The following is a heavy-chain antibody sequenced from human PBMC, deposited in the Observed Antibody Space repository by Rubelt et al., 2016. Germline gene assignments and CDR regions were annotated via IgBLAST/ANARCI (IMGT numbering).Heavy chain of an antibody. V-gene: IGHV1-3*01. CDR1: GYTFTNYG. CDR2: IDAGNGDT. Sequence: QVQLVQSGAEVKKPGASVKVSCKASGYTFTNYGMHWVRQAPGQRLEWMGWIDAGNGDTKYSQKLKDRVSITRDASAKIAYMELSSLRSEETAVYYCARANHGDYEDYWGQGTLVTVSS. CDR3: ARANHGDYEDY. J-gene: IGHJ4*02. D-gene: IGHD4-17*01.